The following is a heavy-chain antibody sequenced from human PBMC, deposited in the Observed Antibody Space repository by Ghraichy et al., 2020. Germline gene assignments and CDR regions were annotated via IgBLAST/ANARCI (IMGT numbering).Heavy chain of an antibody. CDR3: AREVSDCSGGSCYSGGHDY. Sequence: GGSLRLSCAASGFTFSSYSMNWVRQAPGKGLEWVSSISSSSSYIYYADSVKGRFTISRDNAKNSLYLQMNSLRAEDTAVYYCAREVSDCSGGSCYSGGHDYWGQGTLVTVSS. J-gene: IGHJ4*02. CDR2: ISSSSSYI. CDR1: GFTFSSYS. V-gene: IGHV3-21*01. D-gene: IGHD2-15*01.